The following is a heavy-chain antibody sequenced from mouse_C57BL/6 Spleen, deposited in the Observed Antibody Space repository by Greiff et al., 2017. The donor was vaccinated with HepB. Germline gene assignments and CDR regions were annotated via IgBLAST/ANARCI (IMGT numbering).Heavy chain of an antibody. J-gene: IGHJ1*03. Sequence: EVKLVESEGGLVQPGSSMKLSCTASGFTFSDYYMAWVRQVPEKGLEWVANINYDGSSTYYLDSLKSRFIISRDNAKNILYLQMSSLKSEDTATYDCAREGGIFIKDWYFDVWGTGTTVTVSS. CDR3: AREGGIFIKDWYFDV. D-gene: IGHD1-1*01. CDR1: GFTFSDYY. CDR2: INYDGSST. V-gene: IGHV5-16*01.